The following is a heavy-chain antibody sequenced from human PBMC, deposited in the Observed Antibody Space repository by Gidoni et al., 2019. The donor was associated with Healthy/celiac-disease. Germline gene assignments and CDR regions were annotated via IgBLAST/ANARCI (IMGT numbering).Heavy chain of an antibody. D-gene: IGHD2-2*01. Sequence: VRQAPGKGLEWVAVISYDGSNKYYADSVKGRFTISRDNSKNTLYLQMNSLRAEDTAVYYCARDSDCSSTSCLPHDYWGQGTLVTVSS. CDR2: ISYDGSNK. J-gene: IGHJ4*02. V-gene: IGHV3-30-3*01. CDR3: ARDSDCSSTSCLPHDY.